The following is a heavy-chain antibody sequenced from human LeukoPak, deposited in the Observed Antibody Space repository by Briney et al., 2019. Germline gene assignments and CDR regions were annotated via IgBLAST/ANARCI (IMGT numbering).Heavy chain of an antibody. D-gene: IGHD2-15*01. V-gene: IGHV1-18*01. CDR3: ARVDVFLWYPAYFDY. Sequence: ASVKVSCKASGYTFTSYGISWVRQAPGQGLEWMGWISAYNGNTNYAQKLQGRVTMTTVTSTSTAYMELRSLRSDDTAVYYCARVDVFLWYPAYFDYWGQGTLVTVSS. CDR2: ISAYNGNT. CDR1: GYTFTSYG. J-gene: IGHJ4*02.